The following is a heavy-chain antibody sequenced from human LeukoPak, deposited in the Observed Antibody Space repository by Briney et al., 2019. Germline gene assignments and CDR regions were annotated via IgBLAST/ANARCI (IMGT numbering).Heavy chain of an antibody. J-gene: IGHJ4*02. V-gene: IGHV4-61*01. CDR3: VRGGPENGNRRYYFDF. D-gene: IGHD1-14*01. Sequence: PSETLSLTCTVSGDSINNINKYYWSWIRQPPGKAPEWIGYISYSGSTNYNPSLNSRVTISVDMSKNQFSLKMTSVTAADTAVYYCVRGGPENGNRRYYFDFWGQGTLVSVSS. CDR1: GDSINNINKYY. CDR2: ISYSGST.